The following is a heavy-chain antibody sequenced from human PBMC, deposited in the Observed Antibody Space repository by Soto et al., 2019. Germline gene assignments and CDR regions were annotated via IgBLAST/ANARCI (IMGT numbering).Heavy chain of an antibody. CDR1: GGSISSGGYY. D-gene: IGHD3-22*01. CDR2: IYYSGST. CDR3: ATGVGAPYYYDSSGGEFDY. V-gene: IGHV4-31*03. J-gene: IGHJ4*02. Sequence: LSLTCTVSGGSISSGGYYWSWIRQHPGKGLEWIGYIYYSGSTYYNPSLKSRVTISVDTSKNQFSLKLSSVTAADTAVYYCATGVGAPYYYDSSGGEFDYWGQGTLVTVSS.